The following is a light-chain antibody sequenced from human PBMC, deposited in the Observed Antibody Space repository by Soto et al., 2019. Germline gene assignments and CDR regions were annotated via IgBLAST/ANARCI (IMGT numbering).Light chain of an antibody. CDR1: SSNIGSNT. CDR3: AAWDDSLNGHVI. J-gene: IGLJ2*01. Sequence: QSVLTQPPSASGTPGQRVTISCSGGSSNIGSNTVNWYQQLPGTAPKLLIYSSHQRPSGVPDRFSGSRSGTSASLAISGLQSEDEADYYCAAWDDSLNGHVIFGGGTKVTVL. V-gene: IGLV1-44*01. CDR2: SSH.